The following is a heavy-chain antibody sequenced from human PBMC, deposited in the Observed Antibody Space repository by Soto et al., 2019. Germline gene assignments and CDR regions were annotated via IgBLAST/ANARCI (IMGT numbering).Heavy chain of an antibody. V-gene: IGHV1-3*02. CDR2: SNAGNGNT. CDR3: AREPYSSGWTRGWFDP. D-gene: IGHD6-19*01. J-gene: IGHJ5*02. Sequence: ASVKVSCKASGYTFTSYAMHWVRQAPGQRLEWMGWSNAGNGNTKYSQEFQGRVTITRDTSASTAYMELSSLRSEDTAVYYCAREPYSSGWTRGWFDPWGQGTLVTVSS. CDR1: GYTFTSYA.